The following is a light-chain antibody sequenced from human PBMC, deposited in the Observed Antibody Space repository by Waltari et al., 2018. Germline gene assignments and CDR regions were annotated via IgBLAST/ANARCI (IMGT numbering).Light chain of an antibody. CDR2: GKN. CDR3: SSRDSSGDVI. J-gene: IGLJ2*01. V-gene: IGLV3-19*01. CDR1: SLSVYY. Sequence: SSELTQDPAVSVALGQTVRITCQGDSLSVYYPNWCQQKPGQAPLLVIYGKNNRPSGIPDRFSASTSGSTASLTITGAQAEDEAHYYCSSRDSSGDVIFGGGTKLTVL.